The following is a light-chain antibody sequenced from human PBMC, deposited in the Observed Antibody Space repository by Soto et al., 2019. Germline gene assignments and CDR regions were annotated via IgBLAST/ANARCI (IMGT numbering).Light chain of an antibody. CDR3: QQYNDWPPTWT. V-gene: IGKV3-15*01. Sequence: EIVMTQSPATLSVSPGERATLSCRASQSVSSKLAWYQQKPGQAPRVLIYGASTRATGIPARFGGSGSGTEFTLTISSLQSEDFAVYYCQQYNDWPPTWTFGQGTKV. J-gene: IGKJ1*01. CDR2: GAS. CDR1: QSVSSK.